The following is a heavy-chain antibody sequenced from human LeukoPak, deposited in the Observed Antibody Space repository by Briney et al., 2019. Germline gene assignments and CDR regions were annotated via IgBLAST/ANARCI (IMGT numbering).Heavy chain of an antibody. Sequence: GGSLRLSCAASGFTFSGYDMHWVRQAPGKGLEWVAFIRYDASNKSYTDSVKGRFTISRDNSKNTRYLQMNSLRPEETAVYYCAKASAIDFWGQGTLVTVSS. J-gene: IGHJ4*02. CDR2: IRYDASNK. CDR3: AKASAIDF. CDR1: GFTFSGYD. V-gene: IGHV3-30*02.